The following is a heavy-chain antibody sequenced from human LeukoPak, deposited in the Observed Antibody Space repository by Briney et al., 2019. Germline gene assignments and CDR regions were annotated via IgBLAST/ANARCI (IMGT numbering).Heavy chain of an antibody. J-gene: IGHJ4*02. CDR2: IYTDGRT. CDR1: GFTVTSNY. V-gene: IGHV3-66*01. D-gene: IGHD3-10*01. CDR3: ARGQIYGTGSYFFDH. Sequence: GGSLRLSCAASGFTVTSNYMSWVRQTPGQGRLEWVSVIYTDGRTFYTGSVTGRFTISRDNSKNTLYLQMNSLRAEDAAVYYCARGQIYGTGSYFFDHWGQGTLVTVSS.